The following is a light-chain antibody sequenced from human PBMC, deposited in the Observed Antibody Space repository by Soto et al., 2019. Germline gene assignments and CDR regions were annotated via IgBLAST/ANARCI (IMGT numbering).Light chain of an antibody. V-gene: IGLV2-14*01. CDR1: SSDVGGYNY. J-gene: IGLJ1*01. CDR3: SSYTSSSTLDV. CDR2: DVS. Sequence: QSALTQPASVSGSPGQSITISCTGTSSDVGGYNYVSWYQQHPGKAPKLMIYDVSNGPSGVSNRFSGSKSGNTASLTISGPQAEDEADYYCSSYTSSSTLDVFGTGTKLTVL.